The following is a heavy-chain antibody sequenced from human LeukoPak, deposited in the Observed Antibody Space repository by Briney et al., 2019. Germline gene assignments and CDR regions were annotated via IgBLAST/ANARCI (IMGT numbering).Heavy chain of an antibody. V-gene: IGHV1-8*01. CDR1: GYTFTNYD. CDR3: AREGRDY. Sequence: ASVKVSCKASGYTFTNYDINWVRQATGQGLEWMGYMNPNSGNSAYAQKFQGRVTITTDAFISTAYMELSGLRSEDTALYYCAREGRDYWGQGTLVTVSS. CDR2: MNPNSGNS. J-gene: IGHJ4*02.